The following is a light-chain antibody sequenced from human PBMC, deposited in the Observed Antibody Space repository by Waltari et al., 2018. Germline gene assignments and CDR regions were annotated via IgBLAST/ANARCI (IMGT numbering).Light chain of an antibody. CDR1: QGISSY. V-gene: IGKV1-9*01. CDR2: AAS. CDR3: QELNTYPQSLT. J-gene: IGKJ4*01. Sequence: DIQLTQSPSFLSASIGDSVTLTCRASQGISSYLAWYQQKPGKAPKLLIYAASTLQSGVPSRFSGSGSGTEFTLTISSLQPEDFATYYCQELNTYPQSLTFGGGTKVEI.